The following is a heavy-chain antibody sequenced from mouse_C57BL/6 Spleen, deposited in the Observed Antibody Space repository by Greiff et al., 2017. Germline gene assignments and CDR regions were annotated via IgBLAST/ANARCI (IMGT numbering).Heavy chain of an antibody. Sequence: VQGVESGAELVKPGASVKISCKASGYAFSSYWMNWVKQRPGKGLEWIGQIYPGDGDTNYNGKFKGKATLTADKSSSTAYMQLSSLTSEDSAVYFCAPTTVVGRYFDVWGTGTTVTVSS. CDR1: GYAFSSYW. CDR3: APTTVVGRYFDV. D-gene: IGHD1-1*01. V-gene: IGHV1-80*01. J-gene: IGHJ1*03. CDR2: IYPGDGDT.